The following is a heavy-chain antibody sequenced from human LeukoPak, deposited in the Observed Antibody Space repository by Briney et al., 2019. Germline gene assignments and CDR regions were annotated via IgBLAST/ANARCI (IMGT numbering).Heavy chain of an antibody. CDR3: AKSRSDIVVVPAAIYYYYYYMDV. J-gene: IGHJ6*03. CDR1: GFTFSSYA. Sequence: GGSLRLSCAASGFTFSSYAISWVRQAPGKGLESVSAISGSGGSTYYADSVKGRFTISRDNSKNTLYLQMNSLRAEDTAVYYCAKSRSDIVVVPAAIYYYYYYMDVWGKGTTVTVSS. V-gene: IGHV3-23*01. CDR2: ISGSGGST. D-gene: IGHD2-2*01.